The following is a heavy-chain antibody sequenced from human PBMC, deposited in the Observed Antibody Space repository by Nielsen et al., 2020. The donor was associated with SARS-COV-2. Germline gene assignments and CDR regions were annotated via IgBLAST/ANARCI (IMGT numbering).Heavy chain of an antibody. CDR3: ARGFKYGPFDF. V-gene: IGHV3-20*04. CDR2: ITRNGVTT. D-gene: IGHD3-10*01. Sequence: GGSLRLSCAASGFTFDDYGMSWVRQAPGEGLEWVSGITRNGVTTDYADSVMGRFTISRDNVRNSLSLQMKSLRAEDTALYYCARGFKYGPFDFWGQGTLVTVSS. CDR1: GFTFDDYG. J-gene: IGHJ4*02.